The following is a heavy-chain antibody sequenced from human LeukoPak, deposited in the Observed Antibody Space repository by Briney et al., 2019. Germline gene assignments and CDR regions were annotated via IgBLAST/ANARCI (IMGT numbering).Heavy chain of an antibody. Sequence: GSLRLSCTVSGFSLRHYAMSWVRQAPGKGLEWVSGIGGAGDRIHYADSVRGRFTISKDISEATLYLQMSSLRAEDTAVYYCAKDYYDDRDYYYGALQHWGQGTLVTVSS. CDR3: AKDYYDDRDYYYGALQH. V-gene: IGHV3-23*01. CDR2: IGGAGDRI. CDR1: GFSLRHYA. D-gene: IGHD3-22*01. J-gene: IGHJ1*01.